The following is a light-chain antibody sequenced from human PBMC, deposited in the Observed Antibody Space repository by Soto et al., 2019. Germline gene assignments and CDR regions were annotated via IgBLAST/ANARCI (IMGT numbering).Light chain of an antibody. V-gene: IGLV2-14*01. CDR2: DVS. J-gene: IGLJ1*01. CDR3: SSYTRSTTLDV. Sequence: QSALTQPASVSGSPGQSITISCTGTSSDVGGYNYVSWYQQHPGKAPKLMIYDVSNRPSGVSNRFSGSKSGNTASLSISGLRAEDEADYYCSSYTRSTTLDVFGAGTKLTVL. CDR1: SSDVGGYNY.